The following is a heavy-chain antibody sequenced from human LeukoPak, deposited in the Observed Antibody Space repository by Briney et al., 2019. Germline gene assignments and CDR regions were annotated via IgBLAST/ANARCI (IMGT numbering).Heavy chain of an antibody. V-gene: IGHV3-74*01. CDR2: INSDGSST. CDR3: ARVGPGGVTRDWYFDL. Sequence: GGSLRLSCAASGFTFSSYWMHWVRQAPGKGRVWFSRINSDGSSTSYADSVKGRFTISRDNAKNTLYLQMNSLRAEDTAVYYCARVGPGGVTRDWYFDLWGRGTLVTVSS. J-gene: IGHJ2*01. CDR1: GFTFSSYW. D-gene: IGHD4-11*01.